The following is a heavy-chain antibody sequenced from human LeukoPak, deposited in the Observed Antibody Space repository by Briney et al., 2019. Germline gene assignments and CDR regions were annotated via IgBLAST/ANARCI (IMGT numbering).Heavy chain of an antibody. CDR1: GGSISSGSYY. V-gene: IGHV4-61*02. J-gene: IGHJ4*02. CDR3: ASGPFYDYVWGSYRDYFDY. Sequence: TLSLTCTVSGGSISSGSYYWSWIRQPAGKGLEWIGRIYTSGSTNYNPSLKSRVTISVDTSKNQFSLKLSSVTAADTAVYYRASGPFYDYVWGSYRDYFDYWGQGTLVTVSS. D-gene: IGHD3-16*02. CDR2: IYTSGST.